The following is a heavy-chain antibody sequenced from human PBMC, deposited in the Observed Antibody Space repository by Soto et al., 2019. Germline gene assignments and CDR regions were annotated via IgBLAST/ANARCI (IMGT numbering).Heavy chain of an antibody. D-gene: IGHD1-26*01. CDR1: GGSISSYY. CDR3: ARNNDYYHYYYYYMDV. Sequence: SQTLSLTCTVSGGSISSYYWSWIRQPPGKGLEWIGYIYYSGSTNYNPSLKSRVTISVDTSKNQFSLKLSSVTAADTAVYYCARNNDYYHYYYYYMDVWGKGTTVTVSS. V-gene: IGHV4-59*01. J-gene: IGHJ6*03. CDR2: IYYSGST.